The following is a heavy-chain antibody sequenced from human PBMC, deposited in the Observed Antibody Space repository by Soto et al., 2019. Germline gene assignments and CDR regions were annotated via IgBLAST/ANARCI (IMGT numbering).Heavy chain of an antibody. V-gene: IGHV3-30*18. CDR2: VSYDGSHK. CDR3: AKEMYPLTVLDSSSPWGDY. J-gene: IGHJ4*02. D-gene: IGHD6-6*01. Sequence: QVQLVQSGGGVIQPGKSLRLSCAASGITFTTYGMHWVRQTPGKGLEWVAVVSYDGSHKYYADSVKGRFTISRDDSKNTLYLQMNSLRVEDTAVYYCAKEMYPLTVLDSSSPWGDYWGQGTLVSVSS. CDR1: GITFTTYG.